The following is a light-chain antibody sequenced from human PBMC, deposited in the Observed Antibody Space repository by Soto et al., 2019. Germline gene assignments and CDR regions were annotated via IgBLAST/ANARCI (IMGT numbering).Light chain of an antibody. CDR1: QSVNTN. CDR3: QQYTNWPPHT. CDR2: GAS. J-gene: IGKJ2*01. Sequence: EIVMTQSPATLSVSPGESATLSCRASQSVNTNLAWYQQKPGRAPRLLIHGASTRATGIPASFSGSGSGTEFTLIISSLQSEDFAVYYCQQYTNWPPHTFGQGTKLEIK. V-gene: IGKV3-15*01.